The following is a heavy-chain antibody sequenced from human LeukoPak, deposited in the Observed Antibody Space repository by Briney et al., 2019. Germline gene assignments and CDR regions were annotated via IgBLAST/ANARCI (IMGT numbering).Heavy chain of an antibody. Sequence: SETLSLTCTVSGGSISSSSYYWGWIRQPPGKGLEWIGSIYYSGSTYYNPSLKSRVTISVDTSKNQFSLKLSSVTVADTAVYYCARVGLPYAFDIWGQGTMVTVSS. J-gene: IGHJ3*02. D-gene: IGHD3-16*01. CDR2: IYYSGST. CDR3: ARVGLPYAFDI. V-gene: IGHV4-39*07. CDR1: GGSISSSSYY.